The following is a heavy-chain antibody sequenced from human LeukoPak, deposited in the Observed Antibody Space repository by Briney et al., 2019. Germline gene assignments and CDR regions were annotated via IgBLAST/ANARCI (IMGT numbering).Heavy chain of an antibody. V-gene: IGHV3-74*01. CDR1: GLIFTTYW. CDR3: ARGGSNYGDFHY. J-gene: IGHJ4*02. Sequence: GGSLRLSCAASGLIFTTYWMHWVRHAPGEGLVWVSRISADGRVTNYADSVKGRFTISRDNPKNTLYLQLSSLRVEDTAVYYCARGGSNYGDFHYWGQGTLVTVSS. CDR2: ISADGRVT. D-gene: IGHD4-11*01.